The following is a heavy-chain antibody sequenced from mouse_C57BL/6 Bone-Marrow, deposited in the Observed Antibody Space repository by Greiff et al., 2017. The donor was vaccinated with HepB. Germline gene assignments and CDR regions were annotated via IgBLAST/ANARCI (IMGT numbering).Heavy chain of an antibody. Sequence: DVQLQESGGGLVQPGGSMKLSCAASGFTFSDAWMDWVRQSPEKGLEWVAEIRNKANNHATYYAESVKGRFTISRDDSKSSVYLQMNSLRAEDTGIYYCTRGAYYSKGYYAMDYWGQGTSVTVSS. CDR3: TRGAYYSKGYYAMDY. V-gene: IGHV6-6*01. CDR2: IRNKANNHAT. D-gene: IGHD2-5*01. J-gene: IGHJ4*01. CDR1: GFTFSDAW.